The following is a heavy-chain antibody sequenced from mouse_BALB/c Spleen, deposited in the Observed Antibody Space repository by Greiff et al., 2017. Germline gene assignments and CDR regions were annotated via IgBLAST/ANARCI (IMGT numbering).Heavy chain of an antibody. CDR3: ARIDGSSGPYYAMDY. J-gene: IGHJ4*01. CDR1: GFSLSTSGMG. D-gene: IGHD3-1*01. V-gene: IGHV8-8*01. Sequence: QVTLKVSGPGILQPSQTLSLTCSFSGFSLSTSGMGVGWIRQPSGKGLEWLAHIWWDDDKYYNTALKSGLTISKDTSKNQVFLKIASVDTADTATYYCARIDGSSGPYYAMDYWGQGTSVTVSS. CDR2: IWWDDDK.